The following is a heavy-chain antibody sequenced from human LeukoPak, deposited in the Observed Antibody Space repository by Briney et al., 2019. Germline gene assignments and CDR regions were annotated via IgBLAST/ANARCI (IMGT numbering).Heavy chain of an antibody. CDR1: GFTFSSYS. J-gene: IGHJ4*02. V-gene: IGHV3-21*01. CDR3: ARGDYGDYGGDY. CDR2: ISSSSSYI. Sequence: GGSLRLSCAASGFTFSSYSMNWVRQAPGKGLEWVSSISSSSSYIYYADSVKGRFTISRDSAKNSLYLQMNSLRAEDTAVYYCARGDYGDYGGDYWGQGTLVTVSS. D-gene: IGHD4-17*01.